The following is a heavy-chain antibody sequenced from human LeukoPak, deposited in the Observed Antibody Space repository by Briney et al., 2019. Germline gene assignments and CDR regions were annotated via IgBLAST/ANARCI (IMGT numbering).Heavy chain of an antibody. V-gene: IGHV1-46*03. CDR1: GGTFTSYY. Sequence: ASVKVSCKASGGTFTSYYMHWVRQAPGQGLEWMGIINPSGGSTSYAQKFQGRVTMTRDTSTSTVYMELSSLRSEDTAVYYCARDRSGYSYGFWFDPWGQGTLVTVSS. CDR3: ARDRSGYSYGFWFDP. D-gene: IGHD5-18*01. CDR2: INPSGGST. J-gene: IGHJ5*02.